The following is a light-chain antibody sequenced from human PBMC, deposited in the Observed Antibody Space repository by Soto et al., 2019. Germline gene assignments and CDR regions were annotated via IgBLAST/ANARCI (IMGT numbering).Light chain of an antibody. CDR2: EVS. V-gene: IGLV2-14*01. CDR1: SSDVGGHNY. CDR3: SSYTSSNTLYV. J-gene: IGLJ1*01. Sequence: QSALTQPASVSGSPGQSITISCTGTSSDVGGHNYVSWYQQHPGKAPKLMIYEVSNRPSGVSNRFSGSKSGNTASLAISGLQAEDEADYYCSSYTSSNTLYVFGTGTKLTVL.